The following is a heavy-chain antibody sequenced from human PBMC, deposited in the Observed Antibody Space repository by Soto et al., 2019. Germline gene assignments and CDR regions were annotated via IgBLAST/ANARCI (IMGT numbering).Heavy chain of an antibody. J-gene: IGHJ5*02. D-gene: IGHD6-19*01. CDR2: ISYDVGNK. V-gene: IGHV3-30*09. CDR1: GFTFSNYS. CDR3: ARNSLAVTGTRYNWFDP. Sequence: QVQLVESGGGVVQHGRSLRISCAASGFTFSNYSMHWFRQAPGRGLEWVAVISYDVGNKYYADSVKGRFAIARDNPKNTLYMEMNSLGAEDTALYYCARNSLAVTGTRYNWFDPWGQGTLVTVYS.